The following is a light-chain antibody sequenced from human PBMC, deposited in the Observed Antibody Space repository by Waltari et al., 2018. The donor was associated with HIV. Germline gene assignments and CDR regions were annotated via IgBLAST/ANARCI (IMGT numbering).Light chain of an antibody. CDR3: QQYKNWPPLS. J-gene: IGKJ4*01. Sequence: EIVLTQSPATLDVSPGEGATLSCRASQSISVYLAWYQQKPGQIPRLLIYDASTRAPGIPPRFSGSGSGTDFTLNISSLQSEDFAIYYCQQYKNWPPLSFGGGTKVEIK. CDR2: DAS. CDR1: QSISVY. V-gene: IGKV3-15*01.